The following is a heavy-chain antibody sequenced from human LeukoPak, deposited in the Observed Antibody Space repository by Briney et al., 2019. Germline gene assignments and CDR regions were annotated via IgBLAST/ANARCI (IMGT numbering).Heavy chain of an antibody. Sequence: GPLRLSFAAPGFPFNNYGMHGVRQAPGKGLEWLAVVTYGDNIAYYRDSVKGRFPVSRDNSKNTLYLQMNSLRAEDTAVYYCVREQGTGWYRASDYWGQGTLVTVSS. D-gene: IGHD6-19*01. J-gene: IGHJ4*02. V-gene: IGHV3-33*05. CDR3: VREQGTGWYRASDY. CDR2: VTYGDNIA. CDR1: GFPFNNYG.